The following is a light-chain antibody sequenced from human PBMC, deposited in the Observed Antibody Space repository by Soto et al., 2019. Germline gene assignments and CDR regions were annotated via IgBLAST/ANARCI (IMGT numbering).Light chain of an antibody. Sequence: EIVLTQSPATLCLSPGQRATVSWRASQSVSSYLAWYQQKPGQAPRLLIYDASNRATGIPARFSGSGSGTDFTLTISSLEPEDFAVYYCQQRSNWLLTFGQGTRLEIK. J-gene: IGKJ5*01. CDR3: QQRSNWLLT. CDR1: QSVSSY. V-gene: IGKV3-11*01. CDR2: DAS.